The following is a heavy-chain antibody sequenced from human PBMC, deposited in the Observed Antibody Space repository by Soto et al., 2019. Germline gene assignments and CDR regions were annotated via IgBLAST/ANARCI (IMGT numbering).Heavy chain of an antibody. CDR1: GYTFSSYD. V-gene: IGHV1-8*01. CDR3: ASARGSADDY. D-gene: IGHD3-10*01. Sequence: QVQLVQSGAEVKKPGASVKVSCKASGYTFSSYDINWVRQATGQGLEWMGWVNPNSGNTDYAQKFQGRVTMTTDTTTSTAFMELTSLRSEDTAIYYCASARGSADDYWGQGTRVTVSS. CDR2: VNPNSGNT. J-gene: IGHJ4*02.